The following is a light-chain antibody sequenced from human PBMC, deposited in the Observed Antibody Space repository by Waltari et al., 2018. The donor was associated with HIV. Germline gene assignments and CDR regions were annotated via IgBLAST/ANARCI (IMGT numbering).Light chain of an antibody. CDR3: EQSYDFPRT. Sequence: IQMTQSPNSLSASVGGTVTFTCRSSQKIGTYVNWYQHTSGRPPRLLIFSASSLQRGVSSRFSGRGSGTDFTLTINNLQPEDFATYYCEQSYDFPRTVGQGTTVE. CDR2: SAS. CDR1: QKIGTY. V-gene: IGKV1-39*01. J-gene: IGKJ1*01.